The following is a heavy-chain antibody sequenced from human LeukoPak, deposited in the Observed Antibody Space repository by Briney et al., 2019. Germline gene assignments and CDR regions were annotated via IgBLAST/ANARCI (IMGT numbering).Heavy chain of an antibody. J-gene: IGHJ3*02. V-gene: IGHV1-18*01. D-gene: IGHD2-2*01. CDR3: ARGVGVSHCSSTSCYESGVAFDI. CDR2: ISTYNGNT. CDR1: GYTFTSYG. Sequence: AAAKVSCKASGYTFTSYGISWVRQAPGQGLEWMGWISTYNGNTNYAQKLQGRVTMTTDTSTSTAYMELRSLRYDDTAVYYCARGVGVSHCSSTSCYESGVAFDIWGQGTMVTVS.